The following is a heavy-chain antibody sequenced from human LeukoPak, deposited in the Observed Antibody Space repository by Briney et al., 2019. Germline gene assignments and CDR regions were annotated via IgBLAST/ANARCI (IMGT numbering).Heavy chain of an antibody. CDR3: ARDTIAAAVDFDY. V-gene: IGHV1-2*02. CDR1: GYTFTGYY. Sequence: ASVKVSCKASGYTFTGYYMHWVRQAPGQGLEWMGWINPNSGGTNYAQKFQGRVTMTRDTSISTAYMELSRLRSDDTAVYYCARDTIAAAVDFDYWGRGTLVTVSS. D-gene: IGHD6-13*01. J-gene: IGHJ4*02. CDR2: INPNSGGT.